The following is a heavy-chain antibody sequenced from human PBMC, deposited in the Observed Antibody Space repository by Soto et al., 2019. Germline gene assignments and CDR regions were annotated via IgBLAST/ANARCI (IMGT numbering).Heavy chain of an antibody. Sequence: PSQTLSLTCDISGDSVSSNIVAWNWIRQSPSRGLEWLGRTYYRSSWSSDYAISVRSRMTINADTSKNQVSLHLSSVTPEDTAVYYCTGVSQLGRGLNSWGQGTLVTVSS. CDR2: TYYRSSWSS. V-gene: IGHV6-1*01. CDR3: TGVSQLGRGLNS. CDR1: GDSVSSNIVA. D-gene: IGHD3-10*01. J-gene: IGHJ4*02.